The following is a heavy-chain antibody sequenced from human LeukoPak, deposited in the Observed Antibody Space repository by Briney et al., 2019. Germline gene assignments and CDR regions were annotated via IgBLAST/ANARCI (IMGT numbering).Heavy chain of an antibody. D-gene: IGHD4/OR15-4a*01. CDR3: AKARGATYGTYYFDY. Sequence: GGSLRLSCVGSGFILSDYTMDWVRQAPGKGLEWVSISGSGGDTYYADSVKGRFTISRDNSKNTLYLQMNSLRAEDTAVYYCAKARGATYGTYYFDYWGQGTLVTVSS. CDR2: SGSGGDT. J-gene: IGHJ4*02. V-gene: IGHV3-23*01. CDR1: GFILSDYT.